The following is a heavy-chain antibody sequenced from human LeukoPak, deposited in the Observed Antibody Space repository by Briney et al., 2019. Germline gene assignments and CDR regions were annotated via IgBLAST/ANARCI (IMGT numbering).Heavy chain of an antibody. D-gene: IGHD3-22*01. CDR2: SNAGNGNT. CDR3: ARDFYPDYYDSSGYYGMDV. J-gene: IGHJ6*02. CDR1: GYTFTSYA. Sequence: GASVKVSCKASGYTFTSYAMHWVRQAPGQRLEWMGWSNAGNGNTKYSQKFQGRVTITADESTSTAYMELSSLRSEDTAVYYCARDFYPDYYDSSGYYGMDVWGQGTTVTVSS. V-gene: IGHV1-3*01.